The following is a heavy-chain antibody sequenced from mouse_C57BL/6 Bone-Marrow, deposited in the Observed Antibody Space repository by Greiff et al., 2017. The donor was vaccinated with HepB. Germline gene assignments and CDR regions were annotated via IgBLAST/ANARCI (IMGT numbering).Heavy chain of an antibody. D-gene: IGHD2-1*01. CDR3: ARGYYGNYGRFAY. V-gene: IGHV3-6*01. CDR2: ISYDGSN. Sequence: VKLQESGPGLVKPSQSLSLTCSVTGYSITSGYYWNWIRQFPGNKLEWMGYISYDGSNNYNPSLKNRISITRDTSKNQFFLKLNSVTTEDTATYYCARGYYGNYGRFAYWGQGTLVTVSA. J-gene: IGHJ3*01. CDR1: GYSITSGYY.